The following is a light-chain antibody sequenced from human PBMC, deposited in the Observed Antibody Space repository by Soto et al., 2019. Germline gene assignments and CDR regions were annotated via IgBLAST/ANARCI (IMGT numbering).Light chain of an antibody. Sequence: EIVLTQSPAILSVSPGERATLSCRAGQSVSSNLAWYQQKRGRAPTLLIYGASTRAAGTPARFSGSGSGTDFTLTISGLQSEDFAVYYCQQYNNWPPITFGRGTRLEIK. J-gene: IGKJ5*01. V-gene: IGKV3-15*01. CDR1: QSVSSN. CDR3: QQYNNWPPIT. CDR2: GAS.